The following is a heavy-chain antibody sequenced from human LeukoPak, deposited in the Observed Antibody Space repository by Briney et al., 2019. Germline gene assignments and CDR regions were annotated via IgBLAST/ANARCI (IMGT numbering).Heavy chain of an antibody. CDR2: INHSGGT. CDR3: ARDPKYCSSTSCYPYNWFDP. V-gene: IGHV4-34*01. CDR1: GGSFSDYN. Sequence: PSETLSLTCAVYGGSFSDYNWHWLRQPPGRGLEGIGEINHSGGTNYNPSLKSRVTTSVDTSKNPFSLKLSSVTAADTAVYYCARDPKYCSSTSCYPYNWFDPWGQGTLVTVSS. D-gene: IGHD2-2*01. J-gene: IGHJ5*02.